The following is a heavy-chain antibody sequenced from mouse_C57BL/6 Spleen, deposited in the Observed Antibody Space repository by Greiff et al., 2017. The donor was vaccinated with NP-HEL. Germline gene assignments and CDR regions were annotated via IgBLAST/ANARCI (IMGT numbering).Heavy chain of an antibody. CDR1: GYAFSSSW. Sequence: VQLQQSGPELVKPGASVTISCKASGYAFSSSWMNWVKQRPGKGLEWIGRIYPGDGDTNYNGKFKGKATLTADKSSSTAYMQLSSLTSEDSAVYFCARSGTTVPLDYWGQGTTLTVSS. V-gene: IGHV1-82*01. CDR3: ARSGTTVPLDY. D-gene: IGHD1-1*01. CDR2: IYPGDGDT. J-gene: IGHJ2*01.